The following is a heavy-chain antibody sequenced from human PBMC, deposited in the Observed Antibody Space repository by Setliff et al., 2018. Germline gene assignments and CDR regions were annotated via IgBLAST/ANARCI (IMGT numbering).Heavy chain of an antibody. J-gene: IGHJ2*01. Sequence: ASVKVSCKASGYTFTSYALHWLRQATGQRLEWMAYINGGNGNTHYSQKFRGRVTVTRDTSASTVFMELSTLSSEDTAVYYCAREVYDILTGYSYWYFDLWGRGTLVTVSS. V-gene: IGHV1-3*01. CDR3: AREVYDILTGYSYWYFDL. D-gene: IGHD3-9*01. CDR1: GYTFTSYA. CDR2: INGGNGNT.